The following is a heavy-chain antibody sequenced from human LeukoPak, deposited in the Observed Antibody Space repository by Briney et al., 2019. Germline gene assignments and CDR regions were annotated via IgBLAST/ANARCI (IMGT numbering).Heavy chain of an antibody. CDR1: GFSISSGYY. Sequence: PSETLSLTCTVSGFSISSGYYWGWIRQPPGKGLEWIGYIYHSGSTYYNPSLKSRVTISVDTSKNQFSLKLSSVTAADTAVYYCARGSSQWLLRGEGDCFDPWGQGTLVTVSS. CDR3: ARGSSQWLLRGEGDCFDP. CDR2: IYHSGST. D-gene: IGHD3-22*01. V-gene: IGHV4-38-2*02. J-gene: IGHJ5*02.